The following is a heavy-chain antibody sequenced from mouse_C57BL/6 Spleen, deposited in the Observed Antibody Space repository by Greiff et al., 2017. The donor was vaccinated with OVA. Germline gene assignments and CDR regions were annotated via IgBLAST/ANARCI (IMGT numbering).Heavy chain of an antibody. Sequence: EVKLMESGGGLVQPKGSLKLSCAASGFSFNTYAMNWVRQAPGKGLEWVARIRSKSNNYATYYADSVKDRFTISRDDSESMLYLQMNNLKTEDTAMYYCVITTRGHYYAMGYWGQGTSVTVSS. CDR3: VITTRGHYYAMGY. CDR2: IRSKSNNYAT. V-gene: IGHV10-1*01. D-gene: IGHD2-12*01. CDR1: GFSFNTYA. J-gene: IGHJ4*01.